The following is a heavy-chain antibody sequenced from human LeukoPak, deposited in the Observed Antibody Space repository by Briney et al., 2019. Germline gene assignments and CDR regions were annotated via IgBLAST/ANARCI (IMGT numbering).Heavy chain of an antibody. Sequence: GGSLRLSCATSGFAFQTYALSWVRQAPGKGLEWVSAISGSGGHTYHADSVKGRFTISRDNSRDTLYLQMNSLRAEDTAVYYCAKFFCRVATLWEYYDYWGQGTLVTVSS. CDR1: GFAFQTYA. J-gene: IGHJ4*02. V-gene: IGHV3-23*01. D-gene: IGHD5-12*01. CDR2: ISGSGGHT. CDR3: AKFFCRVATLWEYYDY.